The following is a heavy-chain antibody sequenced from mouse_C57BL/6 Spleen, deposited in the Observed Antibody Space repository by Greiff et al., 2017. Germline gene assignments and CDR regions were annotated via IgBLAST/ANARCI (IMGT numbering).Heavy chain of an antibody. CDR1: GYTFTGYW. CDR2: ILPGRGST. V-gene: IGHV1-9*01. CDR3: AYYYSLYYAMDY. D-gene: IGHD1-1*01. J-gene: IGHJ4*01. Sequence: VQLQQSGAELMKPGASVKLSCKATGYTFTGYWIEWVKQRPGHGLEWIGEILPGRGSTNYNEKFKGKATFTADTSSNTAYMQLSSLTTEDSAIYYCAYYYSLYYAMDYWGQGTSVTVSS.